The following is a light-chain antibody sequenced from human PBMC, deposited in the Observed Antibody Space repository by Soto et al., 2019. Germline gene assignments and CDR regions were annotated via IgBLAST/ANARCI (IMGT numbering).Light chain of an antibody. V-gene: IGLV2-8*01. CDR3: SSYAGSNIV. CDR1: SSDVGGYNY. J-gene: IGLJ1*01. CDR2: EVS. Sequence: QSALTQPPSASGSPGQSVTISCTGTSSDVGGYNYVSWYQQHPGKAPKLMIYEVSKRPSGVPDRFSDSKSGNTASLTVSGLQAEDEADYYCSSYAGSNIVFGTGTKLTVL.